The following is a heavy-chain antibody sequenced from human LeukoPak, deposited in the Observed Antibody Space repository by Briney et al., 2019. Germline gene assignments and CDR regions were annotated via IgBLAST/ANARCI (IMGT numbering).Heavy chain of an antibody. J-gene: IGHJ4*02. V-gene: IGHV3-21*01. Sequence: GGSLRLSCAASGFTFSSYSMDWVRQAPGKGLEWVSSISSSSSCIYYADSVKGRFTISRDSAKNSLYLQMNSLRAEDTAVYYCARDFGDYGGNSPFDYWGQGTLVTVSS. CDR2: ISSSSSCI. D-gene: IGHD4-23*01. CDR1: GFTFSSYS. CDR3: ARDFGDYGGNSPFDY.